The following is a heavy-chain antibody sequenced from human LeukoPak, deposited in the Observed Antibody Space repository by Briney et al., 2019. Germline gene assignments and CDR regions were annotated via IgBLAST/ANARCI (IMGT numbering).Heavy chain of an antibody. Sequence: PGGSLRLSCAASGFTFSSYGMHWVRQVPGKGLEWVANIREDGIEIYYLDSVKGRFTISRDNGRNSLYLQMDNLRFEDTAVYYCARVSKPGWFDYYYMDVWGKGTTVIVSS. V-gene: IGHV3-7*01. CDR1: GFTFSSYG. J-gene: IGHJ6*03. CDR3: ARVSKPGWFDYYYMDV. D-gene: IGHD3-10*01. CDR2: IREDGIEI.